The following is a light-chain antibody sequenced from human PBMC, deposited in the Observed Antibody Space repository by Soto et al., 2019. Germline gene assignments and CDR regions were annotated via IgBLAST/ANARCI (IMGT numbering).Light chain of an antibody. CDR3: SSYTDSSIVI. Sequence: QSALTQPASVSGSPGQSITISCTGTSSDIGDYKYVSCYKQHPGKAPKLMIYDVSNRTSGVSNRVSGSKSGNTASLTIAGLKAEDEADYYCSSYTDSSIVIFGGGTKVTVL. CDR1: SSDIGDYKY. J-gene: IGLJ2*01. CDR2: DVS. V-gene: IGLV2-14*03.